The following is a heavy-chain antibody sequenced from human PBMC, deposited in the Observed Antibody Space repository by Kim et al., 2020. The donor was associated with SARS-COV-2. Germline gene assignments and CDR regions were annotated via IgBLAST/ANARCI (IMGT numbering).Heavy chain of an antibody. J-gene: IGHJ6*01. V-gene: IGHV4-59*01. CDR3: SRTRPGFVITMEDYYGMD. Sequence: SETLSLTCTVSGGSISSYYWSWIRQPPGKGLEWIGYIYYSGSTNYNPSPKSRVTISVDTSKNQFSLTLSSVTAADTAVYYCSRTRPGFVITMEDYYGMD. D-gene: IGHD3-10*01. CDR1: GGSISSYY. CDR2: IYYSGST.